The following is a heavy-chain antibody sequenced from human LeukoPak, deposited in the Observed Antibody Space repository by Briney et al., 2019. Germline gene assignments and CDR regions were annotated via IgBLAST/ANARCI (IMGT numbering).Heavy chain of an antibody. CDR2: ISYDGSNK. D-gene: IGHD2-8*01. CDR3: ARDSTKWYYFDY. J-gene: IGHJ4*02. V-gene: IGHV3-30*03. Sequence: GGSLRLSCAASGFTFSSYGMHWVRQAPGKGLEWVAVISYDGSNKYYADSVKGRFTISRDNSKNTLYLQMNSLRAEDTAVYYCARDSTKWYYFDYWGQGTLVTVSS. CDR1: GFTFSSYG.